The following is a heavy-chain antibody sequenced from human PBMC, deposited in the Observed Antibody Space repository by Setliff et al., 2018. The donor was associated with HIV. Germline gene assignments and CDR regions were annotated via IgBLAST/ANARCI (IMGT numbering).Heavy chain of an antibody. D-gene: IGHD6-13*01. Sequence: SETLSLTCAVYVESFSGFYWSWIRQPPGKELEWIGEINHSGSTNYNPSLKSRVTISVDTSKNQFSLKLSFVTAADTAVYYCARHAAAAPFRYWGQGTLVTVSS. CDR2: INHSGST. J-gene: IGHJ4*02. V-gene: IGHV4-34*01. CDR1: VESFSGFY. CDR3: ARHAAAAPFRY.